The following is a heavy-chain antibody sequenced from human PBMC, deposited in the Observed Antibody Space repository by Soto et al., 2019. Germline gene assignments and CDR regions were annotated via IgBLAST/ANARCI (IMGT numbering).Heavy chain of an antibody. CDR3: AKGAWLGY. CDR1: GFTFTTFD. Sequence: EVQLLESGGGLVQPGASLRLSCAASGFTFTTFDMSWARQAPGKGLEWVSVVRGRDGSTSYADSLKGRFTISKDSSKNTLYLQMNSLRAEDPALYSCAKGAWLGYWGQGTLVTVSS. V-gene: IGHV3-23*01. D-gene: IGHD5-12*01. J-gene: IGHJ4*02. CDR2: VRGRDGST.